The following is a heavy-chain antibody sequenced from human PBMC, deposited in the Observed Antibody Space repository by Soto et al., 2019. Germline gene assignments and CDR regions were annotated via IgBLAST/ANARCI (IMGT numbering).Heavy chain of an antibody. CDR3: ARGNFYYGLDV. V-gene: IGHV4-34*01. CDR2: FSDSGST. J-gene: IGHJ6*02. Sequence: QVQLQQWGAGLLKPSETLSLICAVYGGSFSGNYWSWIRQPPGKGLEWIGEFSDSGSTNYNPSLKSRVTLSEDMSKGQFSLKLSSVTAADTAVYYCARGNFYYGLDVWGQGTTVTVSS. CDR1: GGSFSGNY.